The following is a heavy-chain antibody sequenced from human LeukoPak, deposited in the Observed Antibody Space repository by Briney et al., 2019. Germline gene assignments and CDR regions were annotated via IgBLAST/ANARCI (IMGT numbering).Heavy chain of an antibody. Sequence: GGSLRLSXAASGFTFSSYAMSWVRQAPGKGLEWVSAISGSGGSTYYADSVKGRFTISRDNSKNTLYLQMNSLRAEDTAVYYCAKDGFLEWLARPQWVYYMDVWGKGTTVTVSS. CDR1: GFTFSSYA. D-gene: IGHD3-3*01. CDR2: ISGSGGST. J-gene: IGHJ6*03. CDR3: AKDGFLEWLARPQWVYYMDV. V-gene: IGHV3-23*01.